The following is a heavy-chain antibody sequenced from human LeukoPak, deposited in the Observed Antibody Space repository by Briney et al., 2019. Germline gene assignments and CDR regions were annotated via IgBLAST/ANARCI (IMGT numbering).Heavy chain of an antibody. CDR1: GDSISSYY. Sequence: SETLSLTCTVSGDSISSYYWSWIRQPPGKGLEWIGYISYTGSTNYNPYLKSRVTISVDTSKNQFSMKLRSVTAADTAVYYCARGGWSAFDIWGQGTMVTVSS. CDR3: ARGGWSAFDI. CDR2: ISYTGST. D-gene: IGHD3-10*01. V-gene: IGHV4-59*01. J-gene: IGHJ3*02.